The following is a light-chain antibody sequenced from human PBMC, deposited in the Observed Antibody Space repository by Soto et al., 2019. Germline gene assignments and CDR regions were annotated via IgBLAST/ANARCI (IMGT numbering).Light chain of an antibody. CDR2: GAS. V-gene: IGKV3-15*01. CDR1: QSVSNN. CDR3: HQYASCPRT. Sequence: IVLTQSPGTLSLSPGERATLSCRASQSVSNNYLSWYQQKPGHAPRLLIYGASTRANGVPARFSGSGSGTEFTLTISCLQSEDCAVYFCHQYASCPRTCGGGTKVDIK. J-gene: IGKJ4*01.